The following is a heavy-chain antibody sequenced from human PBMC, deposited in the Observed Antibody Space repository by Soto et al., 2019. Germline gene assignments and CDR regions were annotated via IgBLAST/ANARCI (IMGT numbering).Heavy chain of an antibody. Sequence: QLQLQESGPGLVKPSETLSLTCTVSGDSISSSEYYWAWIRQSPGKGLEWIGSIFYRGNTYYNPSHRSPATISVDTPKNQCSLRLSTVTAADTATCYCARHRGLTRGDYDYMDVWGKGTSLTVSS. V-gene: IGHV4-39*01. J-gene: IGHJ6*03. D-gene: IGHD3-10*01. CDR1: GDSISSSEYY. CDR2: IFYRGNT. CDR3: ARHRGLTRGDYDYMDV.